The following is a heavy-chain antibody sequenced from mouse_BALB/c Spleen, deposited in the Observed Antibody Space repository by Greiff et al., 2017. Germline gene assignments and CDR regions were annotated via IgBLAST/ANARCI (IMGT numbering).Heavy chain of an antibody. CDR1: GFTFSSYA. D-gene: IGHD2-4*01. Sequence: EVKLMESGGGLVKPGGSLKLSCAASGFTFSSYAMSWVRQTPEKRLEWVASISSGGSTYYPDSVKGRFTISRDNARNILYLQMSSLRSEDTAMYYCARDYYDYDAFAYWGQGTLVTVSA. CDR3: ARDYYDYDAFAY. J-gene: IGHJ3*01. V-gene: IGHV5-6-5*01. CDR2: ISSGGST.